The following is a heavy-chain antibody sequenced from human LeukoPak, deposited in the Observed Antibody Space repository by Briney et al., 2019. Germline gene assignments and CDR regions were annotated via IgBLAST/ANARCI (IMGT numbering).Heavy chain of an antibody. V-gene: IGHV1-2*06. J-gene: IGHJ6*03. CDR2: INPDSGGA. CDR3: ARDGTGTTAYFFMDV. CDR1: GYTFTAYY. Sequence: EASVKVSCKTSGYTFTAYYMHWVRQAPGQGLEWVGRINPDSGGAKYAQKFQGRVTLTWDTSISTAYMELSRLRSDDTAVYYCARDGTGTTAYFFMDVWGKGTTVTVSS. D-gene: IGHD1-1*01.